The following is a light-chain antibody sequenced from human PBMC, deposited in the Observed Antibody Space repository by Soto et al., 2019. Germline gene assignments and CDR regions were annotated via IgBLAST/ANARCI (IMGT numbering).Light chain of an antibody. Sequence: QAVVAQPPSVSGAPGQRVTISCTGSSSNIGANYDVRWYQQLPGSAPKLLIYGNNNRPSGVPDRFSGSKSGTSASLAITGLQAEDEADYYCQSYDSSLSGVLFGGGTKLTVL. CDR2: GNN. J-gene: IGLJ2*01. V-gene: IGLV1-40*01. CDR1: SSNIGANYD. CDR3: QSYDSSLSGVL.